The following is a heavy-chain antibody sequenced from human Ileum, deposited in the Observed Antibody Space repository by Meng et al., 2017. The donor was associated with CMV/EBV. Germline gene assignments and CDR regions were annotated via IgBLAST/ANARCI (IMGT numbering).Heavy chain of an antibody. D-gene: IGHD2-15*01. Sequence: SETLSLTCGVSGASISGRNWWGWLRQSPGKGLEWIAEISDGAATNYNPSLMSRVTMTLDKSKNQFSLMLTSVTAADTAVYYCATQDAFCSVFWGQGALVTVSS. CDR3: ATQDAFCSVF. CDR2: ISDGAAT. CDR1: GASISGRNW. J-gene: IGHJ4*02. V-gene: IGHV4-4*02.